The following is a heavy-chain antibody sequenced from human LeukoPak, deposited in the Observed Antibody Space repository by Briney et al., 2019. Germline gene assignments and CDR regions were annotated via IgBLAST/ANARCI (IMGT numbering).Heavy chain of an antibody. CDR1: GYTFTSYA. V-gene: IGHV7-4-1*02. D-gene: IGHD3-16*01. CDR3: AKDGGWMDPSVLYWYFDL. Sequence: GASVKVSCKASGYTFTSYAMNWVRQAPGQGLEWMGWINTNTGNPTYAQGFTGRFVFSLDTSVSTAYLQISSLKAEDTAVYYCAKDGGWMDPSVLYWYFDLWGRGTLVTVSS. CDR2: INTNTGNP. J-gene: IGHJ2*01.